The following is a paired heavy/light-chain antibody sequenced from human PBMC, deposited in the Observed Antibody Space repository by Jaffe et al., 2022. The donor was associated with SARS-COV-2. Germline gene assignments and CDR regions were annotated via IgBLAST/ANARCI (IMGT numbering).Heavy chain of an antibody. Sequence: QVHLVESGGGLVKPGGSLRLSCAASGFTFSDYYMNWFRQAPGKGLEWISYISSNNIHTKYVDSVKGRFTISRDNARNSLYLQMNSLRAEDTAVYYCARPITEYGSSSWAFDIWGQGTTVTVSS. D-gene: IGHD6-6*01. CDR1: GFTFSDYY. CDR3: ARPITEYGSSSWAFDI. V-gene: IGHV3-11*06. CDR2: ISSNNIHT. J-gene: IGHJ3*02.
Light chain of an antibody. J-gene: IGLJ1*01. CDR1: NIGSKD. Sequence: SYVLTQPPSVSVAPGSTARITCGGNNIGSKDVHWYQQKPGQAPVMVMYYDSLRPSGIPERFSGSNSGNTATLTIGSVTVGDEADYYCQVWNSDTDHPGVFGTGTKVTVL. CDR3: QVWNSDTDHPGV. V-gene: IGLV3-21*04. CDR2: YDS.